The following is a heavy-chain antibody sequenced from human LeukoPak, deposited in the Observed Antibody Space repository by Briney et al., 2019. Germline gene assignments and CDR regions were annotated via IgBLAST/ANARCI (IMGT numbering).Heavy chain of an antibody. V-gene: IGHV3-7*01. D-gene: IGHD2/OR15-2a*01. J-gene: IGHJ4*02. Sequence: AGSLRLACVGAGFTFSGYWMSWVRQAPGKGMEWVGKIKEEGSEKDYVSPVKGRFTISRDNGKSSLYLQMNSLRAEDTAVYYCARVGNTLQFDYWGQGTLVTVSS. CDR3: ARVGNTLQFDY. CDR2: IKEEGSEK. CDR1: GFTFSGYW.